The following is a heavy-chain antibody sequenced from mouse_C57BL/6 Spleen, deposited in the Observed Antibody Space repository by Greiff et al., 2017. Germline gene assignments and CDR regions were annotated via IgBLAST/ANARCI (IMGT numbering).Heavy chain of an antibody. J-gene: IGHJ4*01. Sequence: VKLQQPGAELVRPGSSVKLSCKASGYTFTSYWMHWVKQRPIQGLEWIGNIDPSDSETHYNQKFKDKATLTVDKSSSTAYMQLSSLTSEDSAVYYCARWATSLMDYWGQGTSVTVSS. CDR2: IDPSDSET. D-gene: IGHD3-1*01. V-gene: IGHV1-52*01. CDR3: ARWATSLMDY. CDR1: GYTFTSYW.